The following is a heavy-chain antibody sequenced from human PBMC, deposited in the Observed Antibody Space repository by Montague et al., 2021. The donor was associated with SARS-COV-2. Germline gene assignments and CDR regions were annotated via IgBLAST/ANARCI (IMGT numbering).Heavy chain of an antibody. CDR1: AGSINNHY. J-gene: IGHJ4*02. V-gene: IGHV4-59*08. Sequence: SETLFLTCTVSAGSINNHYWSWIRQTPGKALGWITYVYFSGTASYNPSLKSRVTISVDTSRNQFSLQLTSVTAADTAVYYCARRPSSGWSFDYWGQGTQVSVSS. CDR2: VYFSGTA. CDR3: ARRPSSGWSFDY. D-gene: IGHD6-19*01.